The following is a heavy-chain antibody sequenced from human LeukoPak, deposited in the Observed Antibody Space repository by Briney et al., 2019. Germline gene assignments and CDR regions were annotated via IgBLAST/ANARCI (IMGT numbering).Heavy chain of an antibody. J-gene: IGHJ3*01. CDR2: ISSSSSYT. CDR3: ARGVVARTPAAVDL. D-gene: IGHD2-15*01. Sequence: GGSHRPSYAVSGFTVSDQYMSWVRQAPGKGLEWVSYISSSSSYTNYADSVKGRFTISRDNAKNSLYLQMNSLRAEDTAVYYCARGVVARTPAAVDLGARGTMVTVSS. CDR1: GFTVSDQY. V-gene: IGHV3-11*06.